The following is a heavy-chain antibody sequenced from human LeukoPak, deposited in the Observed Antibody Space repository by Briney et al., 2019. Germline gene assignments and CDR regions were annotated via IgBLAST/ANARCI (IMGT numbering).Heavy chain of an antibody. V-gene: IGHV4-39*07. J-gene: IGHJ4*02. CDR1: GGSIISGDSY. Sequence: SETLSLTCTVSGGSIISGDSYWAWIRQPPGKGLDWIATIYYSGSTYYNPSLKSRVTMSVDASKNQFSLKLSSVTAADTAVYYCARERFCSGGSCYFLSAYYFDYWGQGTLVTVSS. CDR3: ARERFCSGGSCYFLSAYYFDY. D-gene: IGHD2-15*01. CDR2: IYYSGST.